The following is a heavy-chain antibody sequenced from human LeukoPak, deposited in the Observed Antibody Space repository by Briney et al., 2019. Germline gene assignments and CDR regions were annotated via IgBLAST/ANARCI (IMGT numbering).Heavy chain of an antibody. CDR2: IIPIFGTA. CDR1: GGTFSSYA. V-gene: IGHV1-69*01. CDR3: ARLPYSNYDRPSDP. J-gene: IGHJ5*02. Sequence: SVKVSCKASGGTFSSYAISWVRQAPGQGLEWMGGIIPIFGTANYAQKFQGRVTITADESTSTAYMKLSSLRSEDTAVYYCARLPYSNYDRPSDPWGQGTLVTVSS. D-gene: IGHD4-11*01.